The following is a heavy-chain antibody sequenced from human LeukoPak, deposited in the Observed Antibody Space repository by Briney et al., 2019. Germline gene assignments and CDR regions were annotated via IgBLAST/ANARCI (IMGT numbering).Heavy chain of an antibody. Sequence: PSETLSLTCTVSGGSISSYYWSWIRQPPGKGLEWIGYIYYSGSTNYNPSLKSRVTISVDTSKNQFSLKVNSVTAADTAVYYCARQVGYSYGANLVDFWGQGTLVTVSS. CDR2: IYYSGST. J-gene: IGHJ4*02. CDR3: ARQVGYSYGANLVDF. D-gene: IGHD5-18*01. CDR1: GGSISSYY. V-gene: IGHV4-59*08.